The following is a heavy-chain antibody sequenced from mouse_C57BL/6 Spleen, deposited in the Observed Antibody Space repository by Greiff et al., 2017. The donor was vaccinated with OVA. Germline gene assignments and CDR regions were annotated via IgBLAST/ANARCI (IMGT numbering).Heavy chain of an antibody. D-gene: IGHD1-1*01. J-gene: IGHJ4*01. V-gene: IGHV5-17*03. CDR1: GFTFSDYG. CDR3: ARRTVVADDAVDY. Sequence: EVKVEESGGGLVKPGGSLKLSCAASGFTFSDYGMPWVRQAPEKGLEWVAYISSGSSTIYYADTVKGRFTISRDNAKNTLYLQMTSLRSEDTAMYYCARRTVVADDAVDYWGQGTSVTVSS. CDR2: ISSGSSTI.